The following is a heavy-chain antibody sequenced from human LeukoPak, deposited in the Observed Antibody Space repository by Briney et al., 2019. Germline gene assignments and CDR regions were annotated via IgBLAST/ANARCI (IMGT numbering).Heavy chain of an antibody. V-gene: IGHV4-59*08. J-gene: IGHJ5*02. CDR1: GGSISSYY. D-gene: IGHD3-3*01. CDR3: ATGVTADFWSGQNNWFDP. CDR2: IYYSGST. Sequence: SETLSLTCTVSGGSISSYYWSWIRQPPGKGLEWIGYIYYSGSTNYNPSLKSRVTISVDTPKNQFSLKLSSVTAADTAVYYCATGVTADFWSGQNNWFDPWGQGTLVTVSS.